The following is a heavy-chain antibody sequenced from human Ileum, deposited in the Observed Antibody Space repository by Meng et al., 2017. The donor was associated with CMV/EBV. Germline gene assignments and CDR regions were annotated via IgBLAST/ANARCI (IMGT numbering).Heavy chain of an antibody. CDR3: AKEEDTSMVGVNWFDP. D-gene: IGHD5-18*01. CDR1: GGSLNSFS. J-gene: IGHJ5*02. Sequence: QVHLVQSGADVKKPGSSVKVSCKASGGSLNSFSITWVRQAPGQGLEWMGGILPLFNISYYAQSFQGRIIITADESTSTVYMEVGGLRPEDTAMYYCAKEEDTSMVGVNWFDPWGQGTLVTVSS. CDR2: ILPLFNIS. V-gene: IGHV1-69*12.